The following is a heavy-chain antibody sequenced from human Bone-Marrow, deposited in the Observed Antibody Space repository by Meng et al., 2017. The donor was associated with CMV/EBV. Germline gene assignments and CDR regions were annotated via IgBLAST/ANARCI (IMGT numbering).Heavy chain of an antibody. CDR3: LLRGVTTLDY. D-gene: IGHD4-11*01. V-gene: IGHV4-39*01. Sequence: SETLSLTCSVSGDAISSNTYYRGWVRQPPGKGLEWIGSVFHSGRSYYNPSLESRVIISVDTSKNQFSLKLNSVTAADTAVYYCLLRGVTTLDYWGQGTTVTVSS. J-gene: IGHJ4*03. CDR1: GDAISSNTYY. CDR2: VFHSGRS.